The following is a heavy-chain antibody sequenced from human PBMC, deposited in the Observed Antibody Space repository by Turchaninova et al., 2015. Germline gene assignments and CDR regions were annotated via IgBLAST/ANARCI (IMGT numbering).Heavy chain of an antibody. Sequence: LVKPGGSLRLSCATSGFIFSSYTMNWVRQAPGKGLEWVSSISSSSNYIYYADSVKGRFTISRDNAKSSVYLQMNSLRVEDTAIYYCARDGGGTATDYWGQGNLVTVSS. J-gene: IGHJ4*02. CDR2: ISSSSNYI. D-gene: IGHD2-21*02. V-gene: IGHV3-21*01. CDR3: ARDGGGTATDY. CDR1: GFIFSSYT.